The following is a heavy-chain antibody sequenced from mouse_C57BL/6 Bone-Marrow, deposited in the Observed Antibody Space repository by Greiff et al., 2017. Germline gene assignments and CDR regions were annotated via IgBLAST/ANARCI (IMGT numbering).Heavy chain of an antibody. CDR2: IYPGDGDT. D-gene: IGHD1-1*01. CDR1: GYAFSSSW. V-gene: IGHV1-82*01. Sequence: QVQLQQSGPELVKPGASVKISCKASGYAFSSSWMNWVKQRPGKGLEWIGRIYPGDGDTNYNGKFKGKATLTADKASSTAYMQHSSLTSEDSAVYCCARKYYGPWYFDVWGTGTTVTVSS. J-gene: IGHJ1*03. CDR3: ARKYYGPWYFDV.